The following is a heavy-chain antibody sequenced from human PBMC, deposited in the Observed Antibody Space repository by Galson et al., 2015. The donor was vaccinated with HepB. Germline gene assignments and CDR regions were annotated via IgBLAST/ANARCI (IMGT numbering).Heavy chain of an antibody. V-gene: IGHV1-24*01. CDR2: FDPEEGET. Sequence: SVKVSCKVSGYSLTELSMHWVRQAPGKGLEWMGGFDPEEGETISAQKFLGRVTMTEDTSTDTAYMELSSLRAEDTAVYYCASHLDPRDGGDSLYYYYMDVWGKGTTATVSS. CDR1: GYSLTELS. D-gene: IGHD2-21*01. CDR3: ASHLDPRDGGDSLYYYYMDV. J-gene: IGHJ6*03.